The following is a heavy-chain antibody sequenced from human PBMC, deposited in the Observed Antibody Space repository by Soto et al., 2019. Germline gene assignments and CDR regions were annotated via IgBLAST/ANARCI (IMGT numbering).Heavy chain of an antibody. CDR1: GSTFPNYP. V-gene: IGHV3-30-3*01. CDR3: VRGGYISSWERLDP. Sequence: VQLVESGGGVIHPGKSLRLSCAASGSTFPNYPMHWVRQTPDNGLEWVAVISHDGVNKNSADSVKGRFTISRDNSRNTLYLQMDSLRVEDTAMYYCVRGGYISSWERLDPWGQGTLVTVSS. CDR2: ISHDGVNK. D-gene: IGHD3-3*02. J-gene: IGHJ5*02.